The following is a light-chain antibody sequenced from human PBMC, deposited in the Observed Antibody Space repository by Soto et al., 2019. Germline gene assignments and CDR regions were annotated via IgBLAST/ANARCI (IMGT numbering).Light chain of an antibody. CDR1: NIGTKG. Sequence: SYEPTQPPSVSVAPGQTASITCGGTNIGTKGVHWYQQKSGQAPVVVVYDDTDRPSGIPERFSGSNSGNTATLSISRVGAGEGADYYCQVWDTSRPVVFGGGTK. J-gene: IGLJ2*01. V-gene: IGLV3-21*02. CDR2: DDT. CDR3: QVWDTSRPVV.